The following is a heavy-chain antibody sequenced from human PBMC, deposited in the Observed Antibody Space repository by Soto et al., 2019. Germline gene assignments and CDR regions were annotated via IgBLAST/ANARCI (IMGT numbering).Heavy chain of an antibody. CDR3: ANCIKDLGPIGY. D-gene: IGHD1-20*01. V-gene: IGHV4-4*02. Sequence: LAGKGLEWIGEICHSGSTNYNPSLKSRLTISVDNSKSQFSLKLSSVTAVDTAVYDCANCIKDLGPIGYWGQGTLVIVSS. CDR2: ICHSGST. J-gene: IGHJ4*02.